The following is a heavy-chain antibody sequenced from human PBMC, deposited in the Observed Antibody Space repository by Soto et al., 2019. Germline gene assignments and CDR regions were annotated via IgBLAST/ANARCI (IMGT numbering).Heavy chain of an antibody. J-gene: IGHJ4*02. CDR1: GFTFTKYA. CDR3: AKGQTTVSMSDY. V-gene: IGHV3-23*01. D-gene: IGHD4-17*01. Sequence: GGSLRLSCAASGFTFTKYAMTWVRQAPGKGLEWVSALASSGDKTYYADSVKGRFTISRDNSKNTLYLQMNSLRAEDTAVYYCAKGQTTVSMSDYWGQGTLVTVSS. CDR2: LASSGDKT.